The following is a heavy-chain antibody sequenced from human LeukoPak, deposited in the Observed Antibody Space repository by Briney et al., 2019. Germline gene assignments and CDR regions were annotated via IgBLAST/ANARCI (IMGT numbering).Heavy chain of an antibody. CDR1: GGTFSNYV. CDR3: ARGYYYGSETYWHTNWFDP. J-gene: IGHJ5*02. V-gene: IGHV1-69*05. CDR2: IIPMFGTA. D-gene: IGHD3-10*01. Sequence: SVKVSCKASGGTFSNYVISWVRQAPGQGLEWMGGIIPMFGTANYAQKFQGRVTITTDESTSTGYMEMSSLRSEDTAVHYCARGYYYGSETYWHTNWFDPWGQGTPVTVSS.